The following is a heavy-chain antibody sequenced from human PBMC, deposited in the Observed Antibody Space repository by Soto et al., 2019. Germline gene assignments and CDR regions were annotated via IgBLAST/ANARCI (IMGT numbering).Heavy chain of an antibody. CDR1: GGTFSSYA. V-gene: IGHV1-69*13. D-gene: IGHD1-20*01. J-gene: IGHJ6*02. CDR2: IIPIFGTA. Sequence: SVKVSCKASGGTFSSYAISWVRQAPGQGLEWVGGIIPIFGTANYAQKFQGRVTITADESTSTAYMELSSLRSEDTAVYYCARERVTGTTHFYYYGMDVWGQGTTVTVSS. CDR3: ARERVTGTTHFYYYGMDV.